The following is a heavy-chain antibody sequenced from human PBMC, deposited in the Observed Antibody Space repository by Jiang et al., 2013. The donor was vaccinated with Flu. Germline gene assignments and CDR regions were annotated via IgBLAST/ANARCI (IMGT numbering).Heavy chain of an antibody. CDR1: GYTFTSYA. CDR2: INAGNGNT. D-gene: IGHD2-15*01. V-gene: IGHV1-3*01. J-gene: IGHJ6*02. Sequence: GAEVKKPGASVKVSCKASGYTFTSYAMHWVRQAPGQRLEWMGWINAGNGNTKYSQKFQGRVTITRDTSASTAYMELSSLRSEDTAVYYCARAPGGGGSVLSLQGMDVWGQGTTVTVSS. CDR3: ARAPGGGGSVLSLQGMDV.